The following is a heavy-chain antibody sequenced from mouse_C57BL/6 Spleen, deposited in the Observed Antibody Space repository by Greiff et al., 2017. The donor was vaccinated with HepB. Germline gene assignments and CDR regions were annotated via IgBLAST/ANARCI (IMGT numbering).Heavy chain of an antibody. Sequence: VQLQQSGPELVKPGASVKMSCKASGYTFTDYNMHWVKQSHGKSLEWIGYINPNNGGTSYNQKFKGKATLTVNKSSSTAYMELRSLTSEDSAVYYCARAEGIGRWLPHWGQGTSVTVSS. CDR2: INPNNGGT. J-gene: IGHJ4*01. CDR3: ARAEGIGRWLPH. D-gene: IGHD2-3*01. V-gene: IGHV1-22*01. CDR1: GYTFTDYN.